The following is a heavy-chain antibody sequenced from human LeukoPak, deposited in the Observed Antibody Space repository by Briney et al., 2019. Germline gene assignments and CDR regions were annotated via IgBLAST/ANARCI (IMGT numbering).Heavy chain of an antibody. CDR2: LDYTGNNQ. CDR1: GFTFKNYG. Sequence: GGSLRLSCATSGFTFKNYGMHWVRQAPGEGLEWVTFLDYTGNNQYYADSMKGRLTISRDNSKNTVFLQMNNLRLEDTAIYYCVKDVHYLGSYRESLDPWGQGTLVTVSS. V-gene: IGHV3-30*02. D-gene: IGHD3-10*01. J-gene: IGHJ5*02. CDR3: VKDVHYLGSYRESLDP.